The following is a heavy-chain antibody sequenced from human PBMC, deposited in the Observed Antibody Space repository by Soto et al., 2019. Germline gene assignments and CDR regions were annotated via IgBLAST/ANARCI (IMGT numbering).Heavy chain of an antibody. Sequence: PGESLMISCKGSGYSFDNYWIGWVRQMLGKGLEWMASIYPGDSDRRYSPSFQGQVTISADQSISTAYLQWSSLKASDTANYYCVIYRSLDYYYVMAVSGQGTTVTVSS. CDR2: IYPGDSDR. V-gene: IGHV5-51*01. CDR1: GYSFDNYW. CDR3: VIYRSLDYYYVMAV. J-gene: IGHJ6*02. D-gene: IGHD3-10*02.